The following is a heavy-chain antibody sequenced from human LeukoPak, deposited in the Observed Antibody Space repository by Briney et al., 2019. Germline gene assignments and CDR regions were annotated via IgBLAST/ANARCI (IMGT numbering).Heavy chain of an antibody. J-gene: IGHJ4*02. Sequence: GGSLRLSCAASGFTFSSYAMSWVRQAPGKGLEWVSAISGSGGSTYYADSVKGRFTISRDNSKNTLCLQMNSLRAEDTAVYYCAKNYDSSGYYYGPGGYFDYWGQGTLVTVSS. D-gene: IGHD3-22*01. V-gene: IGHV3-23*01. CDR3: AKNYDSSGYYYGPGGYFDY. CDR1: GFTFSSYA. CDR2: ISGSGGST.